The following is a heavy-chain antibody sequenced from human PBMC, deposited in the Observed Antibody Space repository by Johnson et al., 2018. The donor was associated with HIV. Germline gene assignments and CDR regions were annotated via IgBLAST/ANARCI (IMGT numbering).Heavy chain of an antibody. CDR1: GFTFSSYA. CDR3: TTDLRWSDAFDI. D-gene: IGHD2-15*01. Sequence: QLVESGGGFVQPGGSLRLSCAASGFTFSSYAMSWVRQAPGKGLEWVSAISGNGVSTYYADSVKGRFTISRDNSKNTVYVQMSSLRAEDTAVYYCTTDLRWSDAFDIWGQGTMVTVSS. V-gene: IGHV3-23*04. CDR2: ISGNGVST. J-gene: IGHJ3*02.